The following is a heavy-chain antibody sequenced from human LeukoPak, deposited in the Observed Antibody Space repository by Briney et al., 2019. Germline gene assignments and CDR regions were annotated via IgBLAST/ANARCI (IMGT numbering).Heavy chain of an antibody. J-gene: IGHJ4*02. D-gene: IGHD3-3*01. CDR3: ARSRAEGVLIIDSLDS. CDR1: ARSISSYH. CDR2: INYSGST. V-gene: IGHV4-59*08. Sequence: SETLSLTCTVSARSISSYHWNWIRQPPGKGLEWIGYINYSGSTKYNPSLKSRVTISVDTSKNQFSLKLSSVTDADTAVYYCARSRAEGVLIIDSLDSWGQGTQVTVSS.